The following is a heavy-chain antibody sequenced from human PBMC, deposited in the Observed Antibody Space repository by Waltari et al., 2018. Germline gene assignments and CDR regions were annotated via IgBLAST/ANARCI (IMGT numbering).Heavy chain of an antibody. CDR3: ARDGGTYRESLFDY. CDR1: GGSISCGNFY. D-gene: IGHD1-26*01. Sequence: QVQLQESGPGLVKPSQTLSLTCTVSGGSISCGNFYWSWIRQPAGTGPEWIGRIHPRGIINYTPPLKSRVTISLDTPKSLVSLELSSVTAADTAVYYCARDGGTYRESLFDYWGQGTLVTVSS. J-gene: IGHJ4*02. V-gene: IGHV4-61*02. CDR2: IHPRGII.